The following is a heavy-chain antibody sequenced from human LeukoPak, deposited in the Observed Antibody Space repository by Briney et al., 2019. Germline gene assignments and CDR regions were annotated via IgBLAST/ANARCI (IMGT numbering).Heavy chain of an antibody. Sequence: QTGGSLRLSCAASGFTFSSYAMSWVRQAPGKGLEWVSAISGSGGSTYYADSVKGRFTISRDNSKNTLYLQMNSLRAEDTAVYYCASSSWPYYNYMDVWGKGTTVTVSS. J-gene: IGHJ6*03. D-gene: IGHD2-2*01. V-gene: IGHV3-23*01. CDR1: GFTFSSYA. CDR3: ASSSWPYYNYMDV. CDR2: ISGSGGST.